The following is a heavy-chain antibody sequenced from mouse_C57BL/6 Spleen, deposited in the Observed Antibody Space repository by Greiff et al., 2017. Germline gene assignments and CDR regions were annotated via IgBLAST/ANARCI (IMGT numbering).Heavy chain of an antibody. Sequence: QVQLQQPGTELVKPGASVKLSCKASGYTFTSYWMHWVKQRPGQGLEWIGNINPSNGGTNYNEKFKSKATLTVDKSSSTAYMQLSSLTSEDSAVYYCARSCYDYDPYYDAMDYWGQGTSVTVSS. D-gene: IGHD2-4*01. J-gene: IGHJ4*01. V-gene: IGHV1-53*01. CDR3: ARSCYDYDPYYDAMDY. CDR2: INPSNGGT. CDR1: GYTFTSYW.